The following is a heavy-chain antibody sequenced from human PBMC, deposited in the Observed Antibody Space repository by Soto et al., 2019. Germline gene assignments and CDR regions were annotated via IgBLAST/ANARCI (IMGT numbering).Heavy chain of an antibody. CDR1: GYTFTSYG. V-gene: IGHV1-18*01. CDR2: ISAYNGNT. CDR3: ASSIEYSSSSGLDY. Sequence: VASVKVSCKASGYTFTSYGISWVRQAPGQGPEWMGWISAYNGNTNYAQKLQGRVTMTTDTSTSTAYMELRSLRSDDTAVYYCASSIEYSSSSGLDYWGQGTLVTVSS. J-gene: IGHJ4*02. D-gene: IGHD6-6*01.